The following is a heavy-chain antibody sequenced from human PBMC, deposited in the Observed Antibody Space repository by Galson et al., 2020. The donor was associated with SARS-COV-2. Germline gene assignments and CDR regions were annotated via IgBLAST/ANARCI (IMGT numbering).Heavy chain of an antibody. V-gene: IGHV3-33*01. CDR3: ASTYGSGSYYTN. CDR1: GFTFSSYG. D-gene: IGHD3-10*01. Sequence: GGSLRLSCAASGFTFSSYGMHWVRQAPGKGLEWVAVIWYDGSNKYYADSVKGRFTISRDNSKNTLYLQMNSLRAEDTVVYYCASTYGSGSYYTNWGQGTLVTVSS. J-gene: IGHJ4*02. CDR2: IWYDGSNK.